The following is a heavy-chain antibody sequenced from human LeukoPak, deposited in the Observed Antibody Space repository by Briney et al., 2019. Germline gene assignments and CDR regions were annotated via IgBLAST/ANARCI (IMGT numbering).Heavy chain of an antibody. CDR2: ISGSGGST. CDR3: AKTPTVTTTYYYMDV. V-gene: IGHV3-23*01. CDR1: GFTFSSYA. D-gene: IGHD4-17*01. Sequence: GGSLRLSCAGSGFTFSSYAMSWVCQAPGKGLEWVSAISGSGGSTYYADSVKGRFTISRDNSKNTLYLQMNSLRAEDTAVYYCAKTPTVTTTYYYMDVWGKGTTVTVSS. J-gene: IGHJ6*03.